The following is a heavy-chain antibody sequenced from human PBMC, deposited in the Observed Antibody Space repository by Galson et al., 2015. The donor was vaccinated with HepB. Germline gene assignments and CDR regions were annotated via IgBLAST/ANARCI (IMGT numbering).Heavy chain of an antibody. CDR2: INPSGGST. CDR1: GYTFTSYY. CDR3: AREGWELLWGFDY. Sequence: SVKVSCKASGYTFTSYYMHWVQQAPGQGLEWMGIINPSGGSTSYAQKFQGRVTMTRDTSTSTVYMELSSLRSEDTAVYYCAREGWELLWGFDYWGQGTLVTVSS. V-gene: IGHV1-46*01. D-gene: IGHD1-26*01. J-gene: IGHJ4*02.